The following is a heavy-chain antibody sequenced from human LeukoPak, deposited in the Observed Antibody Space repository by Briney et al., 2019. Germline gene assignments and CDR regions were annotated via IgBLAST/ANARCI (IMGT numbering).Heavy chain of an antibody. Sequence: PGGSLRLSCAASGFPLRSYAMSWVRQAPGKGLEWVSTISGSGDSTYYADFVKGRFTISRDNSKNTLSLQMNSLRAEDTAVYYCAKTPQKFCSSTTCYPDYWGQGTLVTVSS. CDR2: ISGSGDST. J-gene: IGHJ4*02. V-gene: IGHV3-23*01. D-gene: IGHD2-2*01. CDR3: AKTPQKFCSSTTCYPDY. CDR1: GFPLRSYA.